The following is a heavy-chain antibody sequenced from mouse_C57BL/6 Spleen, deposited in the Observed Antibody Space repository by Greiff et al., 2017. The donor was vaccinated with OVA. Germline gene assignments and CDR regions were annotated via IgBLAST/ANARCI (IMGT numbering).Heavy chain of an antibody. Sequence: EVKLEESGEGLVKPGGSLKLSCAASGFTFSSYAMSWVRQTPEKRLEWVAYISSGGDYIYYADTVKGRFTISRDNARNTLYLQMSSLKSEDTAMDYCTRVDWDGNWYFDVWGTGTTVTVSS. CDR3: TRVDWDGNWYFDV. D-gene: IGHD4-1*01. CDR1: GFTFSSYA. CDR2: ISSGGDYI. V-gene: IGHV5-9-1*02. J-gene: IGHJ1*03.